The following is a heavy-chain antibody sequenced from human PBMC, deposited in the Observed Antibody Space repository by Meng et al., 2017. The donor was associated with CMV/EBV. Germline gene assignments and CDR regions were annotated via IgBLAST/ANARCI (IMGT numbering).Heavy chain of an antibody. V-gene: IGHV3-21*01. D-gene: IGHD3-10*01. J-gene: IGHJ6*02. CDR1: GFTFSNYN. CDR3: ARDGKKTLGLYMVRGVIGYYGMDV. CDR2: ISSSSSYI. Sequence: GESLKISCAASGFTFSNYNINWVRQAPGKGLEWVSSISSSSSYIYYADSVQGRFTISRDNAKNSLYLQMNGLRVEDTAVYYCARDGKKTLGLYMVRGVIGYYGMDVWGQGTTVTVSS.